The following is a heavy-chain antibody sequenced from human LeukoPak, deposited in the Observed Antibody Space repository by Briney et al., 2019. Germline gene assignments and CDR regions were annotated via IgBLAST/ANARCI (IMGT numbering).Heavy chain of an antibody. Sequence: ASVKVSCKASGYTFTGHYMHWVRQAPGQGLEWMGWINPNSGGTNYAQKFQGRVTMTRDTSISTAYMELSRLRSDDTAVYYCTRVTHTELSTWFDPWGQGTLVTVSS. D-gene: IGHD5-18*01. CDR2: INPNSGGT. CDR1: GYTFTGHY. CDR3: TRVTHTELSTWFDP. V-gene: IGHV1-2*02. J-gene: IGHJ5*02.